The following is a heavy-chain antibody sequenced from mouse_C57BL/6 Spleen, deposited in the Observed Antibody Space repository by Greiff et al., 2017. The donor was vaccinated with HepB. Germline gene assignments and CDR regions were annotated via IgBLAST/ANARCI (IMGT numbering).Heavy chain of an antibody. CDR2: IYPRSGNT. CDR1: GYTFTSYG. V-gene: IGHV1-81*01. D-gene: IGHD2-5*01. Sequence: QVQLQQSGAELARPGASVKLSCKASGYTFTSYGISWVKQRTGQGLEWIGEIYPRSGNTYYNEKFKGKAILTAEQASSTAYMELRSLTSEDSAVYFCARSGSNYVSFDYWGQGTTLTVSS. CDR3: ARSGSNYVSFDY. J-gene: IGHJ2*01.